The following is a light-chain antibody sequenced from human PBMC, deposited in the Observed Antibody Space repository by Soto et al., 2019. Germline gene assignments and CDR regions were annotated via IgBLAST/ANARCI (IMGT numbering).Light chain of an antibody. J-gene: IGKJ1*01. CDR2: WAS. Sequence: DIVMTQSPDSLAVSLGERATINCKSSQSVLYSSNNKNYLAWYQQKPGQPPKLLIYWASTRESGVPERFSGSGSGKDFTLTISSLQAEDVAVYYFQQYFCPPWTFGQGTKVEIK. CDR1: QSVLYSSNNKNY. V-gene: IGKV4-1*01. CDR3: QQYFCPPWT.